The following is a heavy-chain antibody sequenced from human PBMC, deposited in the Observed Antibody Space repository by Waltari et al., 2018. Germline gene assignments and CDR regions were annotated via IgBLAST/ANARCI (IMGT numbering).Heavy chain of an antibody. D-gene: IGHD1-26*01. CDR2: ISSGGSTI. CDR3: ARGEGGANEY. Sequence: EVQLVESGGGLVQPGGSLRLFCAASGFTFRNYDMNWVRQAQGKGVGGGSYISSGGSTIYDADAVKGRLTISRDNAKNSVYLQMNSLRAEDTAIYYCARGEGGANEYWGQGTLVTVSS. CDR1: GFTFRNYD. V-gene: IGHV3-48*03. J-gene: IGHJ4*02.